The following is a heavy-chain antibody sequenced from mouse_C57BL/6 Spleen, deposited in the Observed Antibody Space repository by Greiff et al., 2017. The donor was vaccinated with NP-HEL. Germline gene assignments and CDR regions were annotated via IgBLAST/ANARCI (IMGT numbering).Heavy chain of an antibody. J-gene: IGHJ3*01. V-gene: IGHV1-69*01. CDR2: IDPSDSYT. Sequence: QVQLQQPGAELVMPGASVKLSCKASGYPFTSYWMHWVKQRPGQGLEWIGEIDPSDSYTYYNQKFKGKSTLTVDKTSSTAYMQLSSLTSEDSAVYYCARGDYDEAWFAYWGQGTLVTVSA. D-gene: IGHD2-4*01. CDR1: GYPFTSYW. CDR3: ARGDYDEAWFAY.